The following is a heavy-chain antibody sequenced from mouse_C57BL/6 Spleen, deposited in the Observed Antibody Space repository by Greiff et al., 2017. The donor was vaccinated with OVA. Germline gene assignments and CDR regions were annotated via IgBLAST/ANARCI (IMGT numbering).Heavy chain of an antibody. CDR3: AREGGY. J-gene: IGHJ4*01. CDR2: INPGSGGT. V-gene: IGHV1-54*01. CDR1: GYAFTNYL. Sequence: VQLQESGAELVRPGTSVKVSCKASGYAFTNYLIEWVKQRPGQGLEWIGVINPGSGGTNYNEKFKGKATLTADKSSSTAYMQLSSLTSEDSAVYFCAREGGYWGQGTSVTVSS. D-gene: IGHD3-3*01.